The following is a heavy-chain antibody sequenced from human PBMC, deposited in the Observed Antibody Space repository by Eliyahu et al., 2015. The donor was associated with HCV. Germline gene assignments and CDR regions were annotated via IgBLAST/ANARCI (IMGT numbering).Heavy chain of an antibody. CDR3: ARDQGITMIRGVVIGPIDN. CDR2: INPDNGGT. V-gene: IGHV1-2*02. J-gene: IGHJ4*02. D-gene: IGHD3-10*01. Sequence: QVHLVQSGAEVKKPGASVKVSCRASGYSFTDYYIHWVRQAPGQGLEGMGWINPDNGGTNYAQKFQGRVTMSRDTSISTAYMELSRLRSDDTAVYYCARDQGITMIRGVVIGPIDNWGQGTLVTVSS. CDR1: GYSFTDYY.